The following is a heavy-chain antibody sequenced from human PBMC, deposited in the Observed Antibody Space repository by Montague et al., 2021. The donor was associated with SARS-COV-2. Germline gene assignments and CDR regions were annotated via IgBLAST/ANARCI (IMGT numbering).Heavy chain of an antibody. V-gene: IGHV4-4*02. D-gene: IGHD3-10*01. J-gene: IGHJ4*02. CDR3: ARERVGPTRVLNYFDH. CDR2: IYQSGST. CDR1: GGSISSSNW. Sequence: GTLSLTCTVSGGSISSSNWWGWVRQSQGKGLEWIGEIYQSGSTNYNPSLRSRVTISVDKSKNQFSLKLSSVTAADTAVYYCARERVGPTRVLNYFDHWGQGTLVIVSS.